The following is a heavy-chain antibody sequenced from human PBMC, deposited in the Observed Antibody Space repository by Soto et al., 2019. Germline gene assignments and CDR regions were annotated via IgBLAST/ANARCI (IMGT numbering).Heavy chain of an antibody. CDR3: AKGGGLAFRAFDI. J-gene: IGHJ3*02. V-gene: IGHV3-23*01. Sequence: EVQLLESGGGLVQPGGSLRLSCAASGFTFSSFAMSWVRQAPEKGLEWVSSLRAGDGSTYYADSVKGRFTISRDNSKNTLYLQMNSLRVEDTAVYYCAKGGGLAFRAFDIWGQGTMVTVSS. CDR2: LRAGDGST. D-gene: IGHD3-16*01. CDR1: GFTFSSFA.